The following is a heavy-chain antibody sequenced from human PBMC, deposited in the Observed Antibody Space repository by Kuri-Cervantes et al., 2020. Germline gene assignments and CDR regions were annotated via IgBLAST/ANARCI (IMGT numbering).Heavy chain of an antibody. CDR3: ARVVDTAIGGWFDP. V-gene: IGHV1-69*13. J-gene: IGHJ5*02. D-gene: IGHD5-18*01. CDR1: GGTFSSYA. CDR2: IIPIFGTA. Sequence: SVKVSCKASGGTFSSYAISWVRQAPGQGLEWMGGIIPIFGTANYAQKFQGRVTITADESTSTAYMELRSLRSDDTAVYYCARVVDTAIGGWFDPWGQGTLVTVSS.